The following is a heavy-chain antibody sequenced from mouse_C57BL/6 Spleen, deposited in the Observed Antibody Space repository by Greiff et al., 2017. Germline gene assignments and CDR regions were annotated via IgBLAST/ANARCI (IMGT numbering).Heavy chain of an antibody. V-gene: IGHV1-9*01. Sequence: QVQLQQSGAELMKPGASVKLSCKATGYTFTGYWIEWVKQRPGHGLEWIGEILPGSGSTNYYEKFKGKATFTADTSSNTAYMQLSSLTTEDSAIYYCARGTTAYSAYWGQGTLVTVSA. D-gene: IGHD1-2*01. CDR1: GYTFTGYW. CDR2: ILPGSGST. J-gene: IGHJ3*01. CDR3: ARGTTAYSAY.